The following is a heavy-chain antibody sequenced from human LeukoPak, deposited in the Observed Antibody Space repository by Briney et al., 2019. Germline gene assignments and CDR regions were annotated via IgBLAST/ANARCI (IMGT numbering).Heavy chain of an antibody. Sequence: SETLSLTCTVSGGSISSYYWSWIRQPAGKGLEWIGRIYTSGSTNYNPSLKSRVTMSADTSKNQFSLKLSSVTAADTAVYYCAREWWDYNWFDPWGQGTLVTVSS. V-gene: IGHV4-4*07. CDR1: GGSISSYY. CDR3: AREWWDYNWFDP. D-gene: IGHD2-15*01. J-gene: IGHJ5*02. CDR2: IYTSGST.